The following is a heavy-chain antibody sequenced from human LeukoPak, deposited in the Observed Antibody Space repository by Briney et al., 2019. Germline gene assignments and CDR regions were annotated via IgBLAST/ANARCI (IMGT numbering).Heavy chain of an antibody. D-gene: IGHD6-13*01. J-gene: IGHJ4*02. CDR2: INPNSGGR. CDR3: ATKKQQVAPIDY. V-gene: IGHV1-2*02. Sequence: GASVKVSCKASGYTFTGYYIHSVRQAPGQGVEWMGWINPNSGGRKYEQKFQGSVTMTRDTSISTAYMELSRLRCDDAAVYYCATKKQQVAPIDYWGQGTLVTVSS. CDR1: GYTFTGYY.